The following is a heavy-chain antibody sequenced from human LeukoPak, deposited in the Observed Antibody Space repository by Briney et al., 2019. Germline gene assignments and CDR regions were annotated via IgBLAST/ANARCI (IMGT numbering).Heavy chain of an antibody. Sequence: SETLSLTCTVSGYSISSGYHWGWIRQPPGKGLEWIGEINHSGSTNYNPSLKSRVTISVDTSKNQFSLKLSSVTAADTAVYYCARQTYYYGSGSHQAQFDYWGQGTLVTVSS. CDR2: INHSGST. D-gene: IGHD3-10*01. J-gene: IGHJ4*02. CDR3: ARQTYYYGSGSHQAQFDY. V-gene: IGHV4-38-2*02. CDR1: GYSISSGYH.